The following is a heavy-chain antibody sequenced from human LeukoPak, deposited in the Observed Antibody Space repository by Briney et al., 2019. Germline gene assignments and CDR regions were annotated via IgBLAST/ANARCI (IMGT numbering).Heavy chain of an antibody. J-gene: IGHJ5*02. CDR3: VRVGDCTSAACHDTRFDP. Sequence: SETLSLTCTVSGGSISSGDYYWSWIRQPPGKGLEWIAYMYYSGSTYYNPSLKSRVTMSADTSKNQLSLKLSSVTAADTAVYYCVRVGDCTSAACHDTRFDPWGQGTLVTVSS. CDR1: GGSISSGDYY. V-gene: IGHV4-30-4*01. D-gene: IGHD2-2*01. CDR2: MYYSGST.